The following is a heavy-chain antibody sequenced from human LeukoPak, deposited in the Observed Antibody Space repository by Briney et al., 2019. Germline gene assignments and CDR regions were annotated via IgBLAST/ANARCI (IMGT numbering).Heavy chain of an antibody. D-gene: IGHD3-10*01. Sequence: PGGSLRLSCEGSGFTFSSYWMSWVRQAPGKGLEWVANIKQDGSEKYYVDSVKGRFTISRDNAKNSLYLQMNSLRAEDTAVYYCARDYGSGSYYNDYWGQGTLVTVSS. CDR1: GFTFSSYW. CDR3: ARDYGSGSYYNDY. CDR2: IKQDGSEK. J-gene: IGHJ4*02. V-gene: IGHV3-7*01.